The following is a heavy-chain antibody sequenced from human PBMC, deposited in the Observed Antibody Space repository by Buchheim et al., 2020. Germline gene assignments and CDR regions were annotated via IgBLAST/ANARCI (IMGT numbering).Heavy chain of an antibody. CDR3: TSGGYLDV. Sequence: EVQVVESGGGLVQPGESLRLSCTASGFTFSRYWMSWARQAPGKGLEWVANINGDGSETHYVDSVKGGYTISRDTAKNSLYMKMNSLRVEDTAMYYCTSGGYLDVWGKGTT. CDR2: INGDGSET. CDR1: GFTFSRYW. V-gene: IGHV3-7*01. D-gene: IGHD5-12*01. J-gene: IGHJ6*03.